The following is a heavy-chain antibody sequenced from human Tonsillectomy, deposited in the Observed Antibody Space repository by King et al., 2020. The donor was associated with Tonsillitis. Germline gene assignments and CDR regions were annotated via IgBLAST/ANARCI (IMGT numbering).Heavy chain of an antibody. V-gene: IGHV3-33*01. J-gene: IGHJ4*02. CDR2: IWYDGSNK. CDR3: ARDGGYYFDY. Sequence: VQLVESGGGVVQPGRSLRLSCAASGFTFSSYGMHWVRQAPGKGLEWLAVIWYDGSNKYYADSVKGRFTISRDNSKNTLYLQMNNLRAEDTAVYYCARDGGYYFDYWGQGTLVTVSS. CDR1: GFTFSSYG. D-gene: IGHD3-16*01.